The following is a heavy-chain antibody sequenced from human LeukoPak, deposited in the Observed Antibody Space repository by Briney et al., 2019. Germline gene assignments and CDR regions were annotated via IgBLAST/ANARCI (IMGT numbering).Heavy chain of an antibody. CDR3: ASYDFWSGYSY. Sequence: RASVKVSCKASGYTFTGHYMHWVRQAPGQGLEWMGRIIPILGIANYAQKFQGRVTITADKSTSTAYMELSSLRSEDTAVYYCASYDFWSGYSYWGQGTLVTVSS. J-gene: IGHJ4*02. CDR1: GYTFTGHY. D-gene: IGHD3-3*01. CDR2: IIPILGIA. V-gene: IGHV1-69*02.